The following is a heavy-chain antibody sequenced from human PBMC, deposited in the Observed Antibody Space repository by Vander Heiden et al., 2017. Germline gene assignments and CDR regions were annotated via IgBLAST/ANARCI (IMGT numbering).Heavy chain of an antibody. Sequence: QVQLVQSRAAVKKPGASVKVSCKASGYTFTSYDINWVRQATGQGLEWMGWMNPNSGNTGYAQKFQGRVTMTRNTSISTAYMELSSLRSEDTAVYYCARALGYCSSTSCRTLNYWGQGTLVTVSS. CDR1: GYTFTSYD. J-gene: IGHJ4*02. D-gene: IGHD2-2*01. CDR3: ARALGYCSSTSCRTLNY. V-gene: IGHV1-8*01. CDR2: MNPNSGNT.